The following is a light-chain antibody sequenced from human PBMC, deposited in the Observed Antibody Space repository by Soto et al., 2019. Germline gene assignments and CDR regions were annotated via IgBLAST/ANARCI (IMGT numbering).Light chain of an antibody. Sequence: DIQMTQSPSTLSASVGDIVPITCRARQSISSWLALYQQKPGKAPTLLIYKATRLESGFPSRFSGSGSGTEFTLTISSLQPDDFATYDCQEYNSSPNFGQGTKVEIK. J-gene: IGKJ1*01. V-gene: IGKV1-5*03. CDR1: QSISSW. CDR3: QEYNSSPN. CDR2: KAT.